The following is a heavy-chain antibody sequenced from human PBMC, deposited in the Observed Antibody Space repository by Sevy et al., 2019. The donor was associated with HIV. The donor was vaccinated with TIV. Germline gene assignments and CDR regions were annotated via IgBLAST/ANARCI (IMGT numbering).Heavy chain of an antibody. CDR1: GDSVSTNSAA. D-gene: IGHD1-26*01. J-gene: IGHJ5*02. CDR2: TYYRSKWYN. CDR3: ARATQIVHLNWFDP. V-gene: IGHV6-1*01. Sequence: QSQTLSLTCAISGDSVSTNSAAWNWIRQSPSRGLEWLGRTYYRSKWYNDYAMSVKSRITINPDTSKNQFSLQLNSVTPEDTGVYYCARATQIVHLNWFDPRGQGTLVTVSS.